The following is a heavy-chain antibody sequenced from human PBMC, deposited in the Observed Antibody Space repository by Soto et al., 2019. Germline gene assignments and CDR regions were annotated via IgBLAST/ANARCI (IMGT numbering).Heavy chain of an antibody. CDR1: GFTVSSNY. CDR3: ARDVSSGLAAAGNYYYYGRDV. V-gene: IGHV3-53*01. D-gene: IGHD6-13*01. J-gene: IGHJ6*02. Sequence: GGSLRLSCAASGFTVSSNYMSWVRQAPGKGLEWVSVIYSGGSTYYADSVKGRFTISRDNSKNTLYLQMNSLRAEDTAVYYCARDVSSGLAAAGNYYYYGRDVWGQGTTVTVSS. CDR2: IYSGGST.